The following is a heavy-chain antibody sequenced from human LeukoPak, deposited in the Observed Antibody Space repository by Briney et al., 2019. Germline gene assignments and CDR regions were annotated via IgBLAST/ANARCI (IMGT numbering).Heavy chain of an antibody. V-gene: IGHV4-61*01. CDR3: ARGIFYYYGSSCYYHFDY. Sequence: SETLSLTCTDSGGSVSSGSYYWSWIRQPPGKTLEWIGHIYYSGGTNYNPSLKSRVTISVDPSRNQFSLKLTSVTAADTAVYYCARGIFYYYGSSCYYHFDYWGQGTLVTVSS. CDR2: IYYSGGT. J-gene: IGHJ4*02. CDR1: GGSVSSGSYY. D-gene: IGHD3-22*01.